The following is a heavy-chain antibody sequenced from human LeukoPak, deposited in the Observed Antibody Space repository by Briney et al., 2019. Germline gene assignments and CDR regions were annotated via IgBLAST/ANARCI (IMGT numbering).Heavy chain of an antibody. CDR1: GFTFSSYW. CDR2: IYSGGST. V-gene: IGHV3-66*01. D-gene: IGHD4-17*01. Sequence: PGGSLRLSCAASGFTFSSYWMHWVRQAPGKGLEWVSVIYSGGSTYYADSVKGRFTISRDNSKNTLYLQMNSLRAEDTAVYYCARSYYGDSSHLDYWGQGTLVTVSS. CDR3: ARSYYGDSSHLDY. J-gene: IGHJ4*02.